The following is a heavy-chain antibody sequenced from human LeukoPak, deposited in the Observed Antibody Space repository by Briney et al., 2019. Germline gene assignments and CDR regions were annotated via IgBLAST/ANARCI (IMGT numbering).Heavy chain of an antibody. CDR1: GGTFSSYA. CDR3: AREEAELRVLDI. J-gene: IGHJ3*02. V-gene: IGHV1-69*13. CDR2: IIPIFGTA. D-gene: IGHD1-7*01. Sequence: SVKVSCKASGGTFSSYAISWVRQAPGQGLEWMGGIIPIFGTANYAQKFQGRVTITADESTSTAYMELSSLRSEDTAVYYCAREEAELRVLDIWGQGTMVSVSS.